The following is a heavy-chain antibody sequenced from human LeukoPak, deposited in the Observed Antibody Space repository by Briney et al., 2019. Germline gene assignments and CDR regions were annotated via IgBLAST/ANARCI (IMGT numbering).Heavy chain of an antibody. V-gene: IGHV4-39*01. CDR3: ARVYSNHFDY. J-gene: IGHJ4*02. CDR1: GGSISSSSYY. CDR2: IYYSGST. D-gene: IGHD6-13*01. Sequence: SETLSLTCTVSGGSISSSSYYWGWIRQPPGKGLECIGRIYYSGSTYYNPSLKRRVTISVDTSKNQFSLKLSSVTAADTAVYYCARVYSNHFDYWGQGTLVTVSS.